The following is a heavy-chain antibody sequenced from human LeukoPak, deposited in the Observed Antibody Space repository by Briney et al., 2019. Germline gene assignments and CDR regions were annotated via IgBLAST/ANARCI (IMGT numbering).Heavy chain of an antibody. CDR1: GFTFSSSW. J-gene: IGHJ3*02. V-gene: IGHV3-74*01. D-gene: IGHD4/OR15-4a*01. CDR3: AREGAHDAFDI. Sequence: GGSLRLSCAASGFTFSSSWMHWVRQAPGKGLVWVSRINSDGSRISYADSVKGRFTISRDNAKTTLYLQVNSLRAEDTAVYYCAREGAHDAFDIWGQGTMVTVSS. CDR2: INSDGSRI.